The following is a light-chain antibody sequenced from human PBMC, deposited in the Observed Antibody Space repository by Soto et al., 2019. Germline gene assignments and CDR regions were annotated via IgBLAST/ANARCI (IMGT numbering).Light chain of an antibody. Sequence: DIQMTQSPPTLSASVGDRVTITCRASQSIRHYLAWYQQMPGKAPKLLIYGASTLQSGVPSRFSGSGSGTEFTLTISSLQPDDFGTYFCKHHNSYSQTFGNGTKVEIK. CDR3: KHHNSYSQT. CDR2: GAS. V-gene: IGKV1-5*01. J-gene: IGKJ1*01. CDR1: QSIRHY.